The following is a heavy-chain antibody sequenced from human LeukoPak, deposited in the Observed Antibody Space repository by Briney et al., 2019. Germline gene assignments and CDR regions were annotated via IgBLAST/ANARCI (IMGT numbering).Heavy chain of an antibody. Sequence: PSETLSLTCTVSGGSIGSGGYYWSWIRQHPGKGLQWIGYIYYSGSTYYNPSLKSRVTISVDTSKNQFSLKLSSVTAADTAVYYCASHHGYGWDYWGQGTLVTVSS. CDR1: GGSIGSGGYY. CDR3: ASHHGYGWDY. V-gene: IGHV4-31*03. J-gene: IGHJ4*02. D-gene: IGHD6-13*01. CDR2: IYYSGST.